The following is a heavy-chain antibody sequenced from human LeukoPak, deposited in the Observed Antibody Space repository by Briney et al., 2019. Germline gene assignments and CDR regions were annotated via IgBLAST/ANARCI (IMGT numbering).Heavy chain of an antibody. D-gene: IGHD3-22*01. V-gene: IGHV4-39*01. CDR1: GGSISSSSSY. Sequence: PSETLSLTCTVSGGSISSSSSYWGWIRQPPGMWLEWIGSVYYSGSTYYNPSLKSRVTISVDTSKNQFSLKVSSVAAADTAVYYCVRYESSDYGIDVWGRGTLVTVSS. J-gene: IGHJ2*01. CDR3: VRYESSDYGIDV. CDR2: VYYSGST.